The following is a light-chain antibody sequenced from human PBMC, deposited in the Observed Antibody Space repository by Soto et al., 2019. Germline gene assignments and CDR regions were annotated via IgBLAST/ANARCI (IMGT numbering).Light chain of an antibody. J-gene: IGKJ2*01. Sequence: EIALTQSPGTLSLSPGERATLSCRASQSVSSSYLAWYQQKPGQAPRLLIYGASSRATGIPDRFSGSGSGTDFTLTISRLEPEDFAVYYCQHYGSSLYTFGQGTKLEIK. V-gene: IGKV3-20*01. CDR2: GAS. CDR3: QHYGSSLYT. CDR1: QSVSSSY.